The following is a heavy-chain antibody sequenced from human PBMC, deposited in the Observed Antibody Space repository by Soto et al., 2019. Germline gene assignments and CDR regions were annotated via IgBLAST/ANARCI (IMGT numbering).Heavy chain of an antibody. D-gene: IGHD6-19*01. CDR1: GFTFSSYW. V-gene: IGHV3-7*01. CDR3: ARDATYSSGWYEWTFQH. J-gene: IGHJ1*01. CDR2: IKQDGSEK. Sequence: GGSLRLSCAASGFTFSSYWMSWVRQAPGKGLEWVANIKQDGSEKYYVDSVKGRFTISRDNAKNSLYLQMNSLRAEDTAVYYCARDATYSSGWYEWTFQHWGQGTLVTVSS.